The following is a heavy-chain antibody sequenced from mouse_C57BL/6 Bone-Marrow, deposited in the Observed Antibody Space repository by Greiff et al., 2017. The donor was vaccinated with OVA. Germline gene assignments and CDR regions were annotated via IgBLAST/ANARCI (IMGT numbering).Heavy chain of an antibody. Sequence: VQLQQSGPELVKPGASVKLSCKASGYTFTSYDINWVKQRPGQGLEWIGWIYPRDGSTKYNEKFKGKATLTVDTSSSTAYMELHSLTSEDSAVYFCARCYYVSSYRAWFAYWGQGTLVTVSA. CDR3: ARCYYVSSYRAWFAY. CDR1: GYTFTSYD. D-gene: IGHD1-1*01. CDR2: IYPRDGST. J-gene: IGHJ3*01. V-gene: IGHV1-85*01.